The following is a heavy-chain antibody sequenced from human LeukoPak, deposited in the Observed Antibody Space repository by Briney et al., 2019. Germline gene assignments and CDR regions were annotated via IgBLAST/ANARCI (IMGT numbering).Heavy chain of an antibody. Sequence: ASVKVSCKVSGYTLTELSMHWVRQAPGKGLEWMGGFDPEDGETIYAQKFQGRVTMTEDTSTDTAYMELSSLRSEDTAVYYCATDRGTPYPTVTRGMFGYWGQGTLSPSPQ. CDR1: GYTLTELS. V-gene: IGHV1-24*01. CDR2: FDPEDGET. D-gene: IGHD4-17*01. CDR3: ATDRGTPYPTVTRGMFGY. J-gene: IGHJ4*02.